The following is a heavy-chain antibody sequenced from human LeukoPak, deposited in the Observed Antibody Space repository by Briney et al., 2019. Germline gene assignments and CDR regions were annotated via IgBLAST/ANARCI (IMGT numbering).Heavy chain of an antibody. Sequence: SETLSLTCTVSGGSISSYYWSWIRQPAGKGLEWIGRIYTSGSTNYNPSLKSRVTMSVDTSKNQFSLKLSSVTAADTAVYYCARRYSSSPQPYYFDYWGQGTLVTVSS. CDR2: IYTSGST. CDR1: GGSISSYY. J-gene: IGHJ4*02. V-gene: IGHV4-4*07. CDR3: ARRYSSSPQPYYFDY. D-gene: IGHD6-6*01.